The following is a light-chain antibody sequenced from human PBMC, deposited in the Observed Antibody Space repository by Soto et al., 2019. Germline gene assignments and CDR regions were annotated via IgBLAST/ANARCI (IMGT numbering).Light chain of an antibody. CDR3: CSYGGRSAFAV. Sequence: QSALTQPASVSGSPGQSITISCTGTSSDVGSYDLVSWYQQHPGKAPKVMIYEGTKRPSGVSDRFSGSKSGNTASPTISGLQAEDEADYYCCSYGGRSAFAVFGGGTKLTVL. CDR2: EGT. J-gene: IGLJ2*01. V-gene: IGLV2-23*03. CDR1: SSDVGSYDL.